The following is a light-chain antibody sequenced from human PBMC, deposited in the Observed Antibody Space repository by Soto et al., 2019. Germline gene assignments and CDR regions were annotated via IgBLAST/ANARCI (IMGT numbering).Light chain of an antibody. CDR1: QSVRSY. J-gene: IGKJ5*01. CDR3: QKRTNWAIN. V-gene: IGKV3-11*01. CDR2: DAS. Sequence: EIVFTHSPATLSLSPVERATLSFMASQSVRSYLAWYQQKPGQAPRLLIFDASNRATGIPARFSGSGSGTDFTLTISSLEPEDFAVYYCQKRTNWAINFGQGTRLEIK.